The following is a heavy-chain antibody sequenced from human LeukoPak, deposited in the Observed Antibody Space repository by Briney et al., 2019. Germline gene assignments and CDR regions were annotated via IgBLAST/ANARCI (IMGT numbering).Heavy chain of an antibody. J-gene: IGHJ6*03. CDR1: GGSINSYY. Sequence: KSSEALPLTCTVSGGSINSYYWSWIRQPPGKELEWIGYISYSGSTKYNPSLTSRLTMSLDTSKNQFSLKLSSVTAADTAVYYCAREQSGYSSSRSAYYYYMDVWGLGTTVTVSS. CDR3: AREQSGYSSSRSAYYYYMDV. CDR2: ISYSGST. V-gene: IGHV4-59*01. D-gene: IGHD6-13*01.